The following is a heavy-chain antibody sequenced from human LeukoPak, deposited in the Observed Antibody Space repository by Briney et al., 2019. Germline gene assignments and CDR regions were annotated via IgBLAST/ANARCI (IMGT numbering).Heavy chain of an antibody. V-gene: IGHV3-48*01. Sequence: GGSLRLSCAASGFIFSSYNMNWVRQAPGKGLEWVSYISGSSSTILYADSVKGRFTISRDNVKNSLYLQMSSLRVEDTAVYYCEELGITMIGGVWGKGTTVTISS. D-gene: IGHD3-10*02. CDR1: GFIFSSYN. J-gene: IGHJ6*04. CDR2: ISGSSSTI. CDR3: EELGITMIGGV.